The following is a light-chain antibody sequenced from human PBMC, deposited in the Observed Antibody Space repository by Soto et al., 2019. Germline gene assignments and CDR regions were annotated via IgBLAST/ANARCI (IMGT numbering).Light chain of an antibody. CDR1: QTIRSH. CDR3: QQTHRTPLT. J-gene: IGKJ4*01. CDR2: ATS. Sequence: DIQMTQFPLSLSASVGDRVTITCRASQTIRSHLNWYQQKPGEAPKIVIYATSTLQSGVPSRFNGSVSGTDFTLTISSLQPEDFATYYCQQTHRTPLTFGGGTKVDIK. V-gene: IGKV1-39*01.